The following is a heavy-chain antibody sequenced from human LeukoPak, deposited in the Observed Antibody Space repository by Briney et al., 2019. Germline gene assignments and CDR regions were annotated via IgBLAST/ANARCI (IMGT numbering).Heavy chain of an antibody. V-gene: IGHV3-74*01. D-gene: IGHD2-2*02. CDR3: ARSGLYGGDYYYYYMDV. J-gene: IGHJ6*03. Sequence: GGSLRLPCAASGFTFSSYWMHWVHQAPGKGLVWVSRINSDGSSTSYADSVKGRFTISRDNAKNTLYLQMNSLRAEDTAVYYCARSGLYGGDYYYYYMDVWGKGTTVTVSS. CDR2: INSDGSST. CDR1: GFTFSSYW.